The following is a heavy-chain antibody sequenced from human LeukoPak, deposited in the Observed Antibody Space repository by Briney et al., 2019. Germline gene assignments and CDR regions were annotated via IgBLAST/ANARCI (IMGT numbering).Heavy chain of an antibody. CDR2: IIPIFGTA. J-gene: IGHJ6*03. CDR1: GGTFSSYA. D-gene: IGHD3-10*01. CDR3: AVDYGSGSYNDYYYYYMDA. Sequence: GSSVKVPCKASGGTFSSYAISWVRQAPGQGLEWMGGIIPIFGTANYAQKFQGRVTITADKSTSTAYMELSSLRSEDTAVYYCAVDYGSGSYNDYYYYYMDAWGKGTTVTVSS. V-gene: IGHV1-69*06.